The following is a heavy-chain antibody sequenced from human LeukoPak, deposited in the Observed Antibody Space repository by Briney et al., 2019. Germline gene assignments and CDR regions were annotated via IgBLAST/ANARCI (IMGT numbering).Heavy chain of an antibody. D-gene: IGHD3-22*01. Sequence: PGRSLRLSCAASGFIFSSYAMHWVRQDPGKGLEWVAVISYDGSNKYYADSVRGRFTISRDNSKNTLYLQMNSLRAEDTAVYYCAKGGSYYYDSSGYYPVSEHFDYWGQGTLVTVSS. CDR2: ISYDGSNK. CDR3: AKGGSYYYDSSGYYPVSEHFDY. CDR1: GFIFSSYA. J-gene: IGHJ4*02. V-gene: IGHV3-30-3*01.